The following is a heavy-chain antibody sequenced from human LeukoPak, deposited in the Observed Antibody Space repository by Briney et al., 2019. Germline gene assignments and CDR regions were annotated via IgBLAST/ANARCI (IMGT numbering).Heavy chain of an antibody. Sequence: SQTLSLTCAVSGGSISSGGYSWSWIRQPPGKGLEWIGYIYYSGSTYYNPSLKSRVTISVDTSKNQFSLKLSSVTAADTAVYYCARGSAASIFGVVIRRFWFDPWGQGTLVTVSS. J-gene: IGHJ5*02. CDR1: GGSISSGGYS. V-gene: IGHV4-30-4*07. CDR3: ARGSAASIFGVVIRRFWFDP. CDR2: IYYSGST. D-gene: IGHD3-3*01.